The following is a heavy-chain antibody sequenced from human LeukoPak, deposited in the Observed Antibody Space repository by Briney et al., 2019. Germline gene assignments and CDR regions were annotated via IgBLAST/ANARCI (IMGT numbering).Heavy chain of an antibody. V-gene: IGHV3-74*01. CDR3: ARGGYHHGFDI. D-gene: IGHD5-18*01. J-gene: IGHJ3*02. CDR2: IDNDGSDR. CDR1: GFTFRNYW. Sequence: PGGSLRLSCAASGFTFRNYWIHWVRQAPGKGLVWISRIDNDGSDRIYADSVKGRFTISRDNAKNTLYLRMNSLRAEDTAVYYCARGGYHHGFDIWGQGTMVTVSS.